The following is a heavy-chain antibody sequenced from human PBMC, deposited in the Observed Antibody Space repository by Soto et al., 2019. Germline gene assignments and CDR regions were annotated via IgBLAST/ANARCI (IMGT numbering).Heavy chain of an antibody. J-gene: IGHJ4*02. CDR1: GFTFSSYG. Sequence: GGSLRLSCTGSGFTFSSYGMKWVRQAPGKGLEWVSYISRGDATIHYSDSVKGRFTISRDNAKNSLYLQMNNLRVEDSAVYYCTREGDGNYFYFDYWVQGTRVTVSS. V-gene: IGHV3-48*03. D-gene: IGHD1-26*01. CDR2: ISRGDATI. CDR3: TREGDGNYFYFDY.